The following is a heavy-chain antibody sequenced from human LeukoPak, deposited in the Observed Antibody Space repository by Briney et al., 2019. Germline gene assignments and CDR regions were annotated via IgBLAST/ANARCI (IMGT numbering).Heavy chain of an antibody. D-gene: IGHD4-17*01. Sequence: QPGGSLRLSCTVSGFTVSSNSMSWVRQAPGKGLEWVSFIYSGGNTHYSDSVKGRFTISRDNSKNTLYLQMNSLRADDTAVYYCARRAGEYSHPYDYRGQGTLVTVSS. CDR2: IYSGGNT. CDR1: GFTVSSNS. CDR3: ARRAGEYSHPYDY. J-gene: IGHJ4*02. V-gene: IGHV3-53*01.